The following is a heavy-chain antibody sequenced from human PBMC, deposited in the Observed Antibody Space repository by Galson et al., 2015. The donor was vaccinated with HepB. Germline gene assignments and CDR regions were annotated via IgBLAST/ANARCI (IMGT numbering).Heavy chain of an antibody. CDR3: ARSHCSGGSCYFFDY. CDR1: GFTFSICT. Sequence: SLRLSCAASGFTFSICTMNWVRQAPGKGLEWVSSITSSSNYIYYADSVKGRFTISRDNAKNSLYLQMNSLRAEDTAVYYCARSHCSGGSCYFFDYWGQGTLVTVSS. J-gene: IGHJ4*02. V-gene: IGHV3-21*01. CDR2: ITSSSNYI. D-gene: IGHD2-15*01.